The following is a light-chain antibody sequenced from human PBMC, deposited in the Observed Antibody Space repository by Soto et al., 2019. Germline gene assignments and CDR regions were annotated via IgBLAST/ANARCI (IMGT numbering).Light chain of an antibody. CDR2: GTS. CDR1: QSVSSN. Sequence: EIVLTQSPGTLSLSPGQRATLSCRASQSVSSNLAWYQQKPGQSPRLLIYGTSTRATGIPARFSGSGSGTEFTLTIRSLKSEDFAVYYCHQYNFWPTFGQGTKLDIK. J-gene: IGKJ1*01. V-gene: IGKV3-15*01. CDR3: HQYNFWPT.